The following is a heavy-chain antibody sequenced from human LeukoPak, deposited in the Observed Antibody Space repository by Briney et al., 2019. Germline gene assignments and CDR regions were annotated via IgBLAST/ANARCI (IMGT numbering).Heavy chain of an antibody. CDR3: SAGTGRSDFDY. D-gene: IGHD1-1*01. V-gene: IGHV3-15*01. CDR1: GFSFTDAW. J-gene: IGHJ4*02. CDR2: IKSKTDSATR. Sequence: PGGSLRLSCEASGFSFTDAWMNWVRQVPGKGLEWVGRIKSKTDSATRDFAAPVKGRFTISRDDSKKTAYLQMNGLKSEDTGVYYCSAGTGRSDFDYWGQGTLATVSS.